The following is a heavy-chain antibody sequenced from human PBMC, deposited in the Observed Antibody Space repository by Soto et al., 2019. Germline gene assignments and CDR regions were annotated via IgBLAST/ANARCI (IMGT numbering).Heavy chain of an antibody. CDR2: ISGSGGST. J-gene: IGHJ4*02. V-gene: IGHV3-23*01. CDR3: AKDPRDIVVVPAAEFDY. CDR1: GFTFSSYA. D-gene: IGHD2-2*01. Sequence: EVQLLESGGGLVQPGGSPRLSCAASGFTFSSYAMSWVRQAPGKGLEWVSAISGSGGSTYYADSVKGRFTISRDNSKNTLYLQMNSLRAEDTAVYYCAKDPRDIVVVPAAEFDYWGQGTLVTVSS.